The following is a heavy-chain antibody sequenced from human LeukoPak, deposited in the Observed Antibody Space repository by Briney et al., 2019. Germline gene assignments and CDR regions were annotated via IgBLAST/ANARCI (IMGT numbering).Heavy chain of an antibody. Sequence: GGSLRLSCAASGFTFSSYSMNWVRQARGKELEGVSYTSSSGSTIYYADSVKGRFTISRENAKNSLYLQMNSLRAEDTAVYYCARLNYGDYRLFDYWGQGTLVTVSS. J-gene: IGHJ4*02. CDR3: ARLNYGDYRLFDY. CDR2: TSSSGSTI. CDR1: GFTFSSYS. D-gene: IGHD4-17*01. V-gene: IGHV3-48*04.